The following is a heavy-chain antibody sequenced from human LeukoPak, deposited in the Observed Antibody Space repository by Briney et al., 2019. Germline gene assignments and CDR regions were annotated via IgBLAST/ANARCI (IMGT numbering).Heavy chain of an antibody. CDR2: ISAYNGNT. D-gene: IGHD2-2*01. CDR1: GGTFSSYA. V-gene: IGHV1-18*01. Sequence: GSSVKVSCKASGGTFSSYAISWVRQAPGQGLEWMGWISAYNGNTNYAQKLQGGVTMTTDTSTSTAYMELRSLRSDDTAVYYCARPYCSSTSCYLFYWGQGTLVTVSS. J-gene: IGHJ4*02. CDR3: ARPYCSSTSCYLFY.